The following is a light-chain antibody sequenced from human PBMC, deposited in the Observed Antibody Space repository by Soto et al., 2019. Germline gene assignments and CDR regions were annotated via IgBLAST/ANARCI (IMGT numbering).Light chain of an antibody. J-gene: IGKJ4*01. V-gene: IGKV3-20*01. CDR2: DAS. CDR3: HQYDSLPLT. Sequence: SKSLASNYLGWYQQKPGQAPRVLIFDASIRATGIPDRFSASGSGSDFTLTISRLEPDDFAVYYCHQYDSLPLTFGGGTKVDIK. CDR1: KSLASNY.